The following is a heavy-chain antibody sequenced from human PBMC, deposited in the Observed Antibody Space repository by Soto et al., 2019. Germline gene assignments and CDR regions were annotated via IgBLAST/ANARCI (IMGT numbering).Heavy chain of an antibody. J-gene: IGHJ4*02. Sequence: GSLRLSCAASGFIFSNYEMSWVRQAPGKGLEWVSYIDHSGTTIYYADSVKGRFTISGDNAKNSLFLQMNSLRAEDTAVYYCARGHIVATILDYWGQGTLVTVSS. CDR2: IDHSGTTI. CDR1: GFIFSNYE. V-gene: IGHV3-48*03. CDR3: ARGHIVATILDY. D-gene: IGHD5-12*01.